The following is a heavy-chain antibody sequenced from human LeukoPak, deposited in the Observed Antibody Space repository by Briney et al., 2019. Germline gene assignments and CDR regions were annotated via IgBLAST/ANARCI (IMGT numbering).Heavy chain of an antibody. CDR3: AKGYYDSSGYYRGYFDY. D-gene: IGHD3-22*01. V-gene: IGHV3-48*03. CDR2: ISSSGSTI. Sequence: GGSPRLSCAASGFTFSSYEMNWVRQAPGKGLEWVSYISSSGSTIYYADSVKGRFTISRDNAKNSLYLQMNSLRAEDTAVYYCAKGYYDSSGYYRGYFDYWGQGTLVTVSS. CDR1: GFTFSSYE. J-gene: IGHJ4*02.